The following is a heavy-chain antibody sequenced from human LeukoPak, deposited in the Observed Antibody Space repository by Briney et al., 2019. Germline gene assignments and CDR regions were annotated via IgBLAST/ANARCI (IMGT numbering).Heavy chain of an antibody. Sequence: SETLSLTCTVSGASVSAYYWTWIRQPPGKRLEWLGYIHYSGSTNYNPSLNSRVTMSLDASKNQFSLKLSSVSAADTAVYYCVQDRLAGLFDPWGQGTLVTVSS. J-gene: IGHJ5*02. V-gene: IGHV4-59*02. D-gene: IGHD3-3*02. CDR3: VQDRLAGLFDP. CDR1: GASVSAYY. CDR2: IHYSGST.